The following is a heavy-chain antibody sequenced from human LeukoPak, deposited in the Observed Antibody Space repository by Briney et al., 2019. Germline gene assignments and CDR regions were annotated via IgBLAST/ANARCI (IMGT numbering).Heavy chain of an antibody. CDR3: MRRQSSGWFVY. V-gene: IGHV4-38-2*02. CDR1: GGSISTYY. CDR2: IYHSGST. J-gene: IGHJ5*01. Sequence: SETLSLTSTVSGGSISTYYWDWIRQPPGKGLEWIGSIYHSGSTSYNPSLKSRITISVDTSKNQFSPKLSSVTAADTAIYYCMRRQSSGWFVYWGQGILVTVSS. D-gene: IGHD6-19*01.